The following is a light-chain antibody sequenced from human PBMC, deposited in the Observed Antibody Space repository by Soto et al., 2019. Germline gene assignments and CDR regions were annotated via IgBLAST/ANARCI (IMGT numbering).Light chain of an antibody. CDR3: QQYSAYWT. CDR1: QNVSNW. V-gene: IGKV1-5*03. J-gene: IGKJ1*01. CDR2: KAS. Sequence: DIQLTQSTSTLSASVGDRVTITCRASQNVSNWLAWFQQKPGKAPRLLIHKASSLGSGVPSRFSGSGSGTEFTLTISSLQPEDFATYFCQQYSAYWTFGQGTKVEIK.